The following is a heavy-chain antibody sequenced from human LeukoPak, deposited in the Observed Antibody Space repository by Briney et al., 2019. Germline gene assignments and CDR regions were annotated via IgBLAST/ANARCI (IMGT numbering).Heavy chain of an antibody. J-gene: IGHJ4*02. V-gene: IGHV3-53*01. CDR3: ARGLYPRRLKRGLHFDY. D-gene: IGHD2-2*02. CDR2: IYSGGST. Sequence: GGSLRLSCAASGFTVSSNYMSWVRQAPGKGLEWVSVIYSGGSTYYADSVKGRFTIPRDNSKNTLYLQMNSLRAEDTAVYYCARGLYPRRLKRGLHFDYWGQGTLVTVSS. CDR1: GFTVSSNY.